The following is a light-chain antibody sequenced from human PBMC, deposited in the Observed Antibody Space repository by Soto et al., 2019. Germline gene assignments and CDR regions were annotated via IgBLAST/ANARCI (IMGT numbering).Light chain of an antibody. CDR3: CSYAGSSTYYV. Sequence: SVLTQPASVSGSPGQSITISCTGTSSDVGRYNLVSWYQQHPGKAPKLMSYEVSKRPSGVSNRFSGSKSGNTASLTISGLQAEDEADYYCCSYAGSSTYYVFGTGTKVTVL. CDR1: SSDVGRYNL. CDR2: EVS. V-gene: IGLV2-23*02. J-gene: IGLJ1*01.